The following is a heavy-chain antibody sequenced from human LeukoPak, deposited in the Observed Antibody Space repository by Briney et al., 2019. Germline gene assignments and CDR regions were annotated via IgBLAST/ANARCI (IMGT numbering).Heavy chain of an antibody. CDR1: GFTFSSYA. CDR3: ARDGSAMNYYYYYGMDV. CDR2: ISYDGSNK. Sequence: GGSLRLSCAASGFTFSSYAMHWVRQAPGKGLEWVAVISYDGSNKYYADSVKGRFTISRDNSKNTLYLQMNSLRAEDTAVYYCARDGSAMNYYYYYGMDVWGQGTTVTVSS. D-gene: IGHD2-2*01. V-gene: IGHV3-30-3*01. J-gene: IGHJ6*02.